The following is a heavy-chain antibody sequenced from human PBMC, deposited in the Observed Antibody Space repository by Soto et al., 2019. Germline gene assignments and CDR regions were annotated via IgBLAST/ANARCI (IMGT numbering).Heavy chain of an antibody. J-gene: IGHJ5*02. CDR3: ACFMYGVPS. V-gene: IGHV3-72*01. CDR2: TKNRANSYTT. D-gene: IGHD3-3*01. CDR1: GFNVSDHY. Sequence: GGSLRLSCAASGFNVSDHYMDWVRQAPGKGLEWVGRTKNRANSYTTQYAASVEGRFSISRDDSKNSLHLQMDSLKIEDTAVYYCACFMYGVPSWGQGTLVTVSS.